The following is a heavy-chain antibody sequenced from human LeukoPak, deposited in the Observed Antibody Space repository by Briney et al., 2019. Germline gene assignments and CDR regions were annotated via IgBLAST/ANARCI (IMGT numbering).Heavy chain of an antibody. D-gene: IGHD2-15*01. Sequence: GGSLRLSCAASGFTFSSYSMNWVRQAPGKGLEWVSSISSSSSYIYYADSVRGRFTISRDNAKNSLYLQMNSLRAEDTAVYYCAGDPTLPSSGQWRHDKYYYYYYYMDVWGKGTTVTVSS. CDR1: GFTFSSYS. V-gene: IGHV3-21*01. J-gene: IGHJ6*03. CDR2: ISSSSSYI. CDR3: AGDPTLPSSGQWRHDKYYYYYYYMDV.